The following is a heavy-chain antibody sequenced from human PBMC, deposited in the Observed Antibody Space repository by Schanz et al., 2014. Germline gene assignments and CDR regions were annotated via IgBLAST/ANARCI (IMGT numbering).Heavy chain of an antibody. J-gene: IGHJ2*01. Sequence: EVQLLESGGGLVQPGGSLRLSCAASGFGFSSYSMNWVRQAPGKGLEWISFINTGSNYINYADSVKGRFTISRDNTKNSLFLQLNSLRADDTAVYYCARNRGSGGQNWYFDLWGRGTLVTVSS. CDR2: INTGSNYI. V-gene: IGHV3-48*04. D-gene: IGHD1-26*01. CDR3: ARNRGSGGQNWYFDL. CDR1: GFGFSSYS.